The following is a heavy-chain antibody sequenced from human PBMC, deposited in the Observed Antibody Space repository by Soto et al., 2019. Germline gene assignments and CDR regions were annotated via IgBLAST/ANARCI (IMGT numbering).Heavy chain of an antibody. CDR1: GFTFISYG. CDR3: ARATNYYYAMDV. J-gene: IGHJ6*02. V-gene: IGHV3-33*05. Sequence: QVHLVESGGGVVQPGRSLRLSCAASGFTFISYGMHWVRQAPGKGLQWVAFISYDGSDRYYEDSVKGRFTISRGNSKNTLYLQINSLKTEDTAVYYCARATNYYYAMDVWGQGTTVTVSS. CDR2: ISYDGSDR.